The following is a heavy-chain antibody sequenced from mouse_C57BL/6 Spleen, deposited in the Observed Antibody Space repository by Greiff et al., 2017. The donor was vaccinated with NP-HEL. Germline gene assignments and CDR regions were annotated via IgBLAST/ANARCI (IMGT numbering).Heavy chain of an antibody. Sequence: VQLQQSGPVLVKPGASVKMSCKASGYTFTDYYMNWVKQSPGKSLEWIGVINPYNGGTSYNQKFKGKATLTVDKSSSTAYMELNSLTSEDSAVYYCARDWDPYYCDYWGQGTTLTVSS. CDR3: ARDWDPYYCDY. V-gene: IGHV1-19*01. CDR1: GYTFTDYY. CDR2: INPYNGGT. D-gene: IGHD4-1*01. J-gene: IGHJ2*01.